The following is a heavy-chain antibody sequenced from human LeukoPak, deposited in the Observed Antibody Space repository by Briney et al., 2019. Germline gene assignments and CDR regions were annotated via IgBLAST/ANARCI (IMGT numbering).Heavy chain of an antibody. CDR1: GYTLTELS. V-gene: IGHV1-24*01. J-gene: IGHJ4*02. CDR2: FDPEDGET. CDR3: ATFLYSSSWYVLLFDY. Sequence: GASVKVSCKVSGYTLTELSMHWVRQAPGKGLEWMGGFDPEDGETIYAQKFQGRVTMTEDTSTDTAYMELSSLRSEDTAVYYCATFLYSSSWYVLLFDYWGQGTLVTVSS. D-gene: IGHD6-13*01.